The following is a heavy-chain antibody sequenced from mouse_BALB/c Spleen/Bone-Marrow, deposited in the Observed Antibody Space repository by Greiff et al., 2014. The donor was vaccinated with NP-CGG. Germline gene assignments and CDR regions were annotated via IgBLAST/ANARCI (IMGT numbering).Heavy chain of an antibody. Sequence: EVQRVESGGGLVKPGGSLKLSCAASGFTFSSYAMSWVRQSPEKRLEWVATISSGGSYSYYPDSVNGRFSISRDNGKNPLYLQMSSLRSEDTNMYYCARTYYYGHTMDYWGQGTSVTVSS. CDR1: GFTFSSYA. J-gene: IGHJ4*01. V-gene: IGHV5-9-3*01. D-gene: IGHD1-1*02. CDR3: ARTYYYGHTMDY. CDR2: ISSGGSYS.